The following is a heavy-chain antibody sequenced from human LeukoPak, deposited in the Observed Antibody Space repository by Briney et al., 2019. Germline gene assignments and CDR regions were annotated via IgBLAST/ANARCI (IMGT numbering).Heavy chain of an antibody. J-gene: IGHJ4*02. CDR2: IRSKANSYAT. D-gene: IGHD5-24*01. Sequence: GGSLRLSCAASGFTFSGSAMHWVRQASGKGLEWVGRIRSKANSYATAYAASVKGRFTISRDDSKNTAYLQMNSLKTEDTAVYYCTRHSDAVRWLQLQADFDYWGQGTLVTVSS. CDR3: TRHSDAVRWLQLQADFDY. CDR1: GFTFSGSA. V-gene: IGHV3-73*01.